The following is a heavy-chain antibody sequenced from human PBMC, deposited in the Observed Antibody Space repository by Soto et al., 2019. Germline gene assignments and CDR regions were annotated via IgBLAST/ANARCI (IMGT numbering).Heavy chain of an antibody. CDR2: ISSNGGTT. CDR3: VRRVSGNYDY. V-gene: IGHV3-64*01. Sequence: EVQLAESGGGMVQPGGSLRLSCVASGFTFSSYDMHWVRQAPGKGLEYVSSISSNGGTTYYGNSVKGRVTISRDNSKNTLYLQMGILRAEDMAVYYCVRRVSGNYDYWGQGTLVTVSS. D-gene: IGHD1-7*01. J-gene: IGHJ4*02. CDR1: GFTFSSYD.